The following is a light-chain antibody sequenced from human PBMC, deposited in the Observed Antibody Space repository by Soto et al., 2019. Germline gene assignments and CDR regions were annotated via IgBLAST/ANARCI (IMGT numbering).Light chain of an antibody. CDR1: QSVSIL. J-gene: IGKJ1*01. CDR3: HQRQSWPRT. CDR2: GAT. V-gene: IGKV3-11*01. Sequence: EIVMTQSPATLSVSPGERATLSCRACQSVSILLAWYQQKPGQAPRLLIHGATNRAAGVPARFSGSGSGTDFTLTISDVEPEDFAVYYCHQRQSWPRTFGQGTKVDIK.